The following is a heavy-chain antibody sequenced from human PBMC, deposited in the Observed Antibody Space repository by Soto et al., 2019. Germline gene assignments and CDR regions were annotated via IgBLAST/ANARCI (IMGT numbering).Heavy chain of an antibody. D-gene: IGHD2-15*01. CDR2: IYYSGST. CDR1: GGSISRSSYY. Sequence: PSETLSLTCTVSGGSISRSSYYWCWIRQPPGKGLEWIGSIYYSGSTYYNPSLKSRVTISVDTSKNQFSLKLSSVTAADTAVYYCARTRATPYGMDVWGQGTTVTVSS. J-gene: IGHJ6*02. V-gene: IGHV4-39*01. CDR3: ARTRATPYGMDV.